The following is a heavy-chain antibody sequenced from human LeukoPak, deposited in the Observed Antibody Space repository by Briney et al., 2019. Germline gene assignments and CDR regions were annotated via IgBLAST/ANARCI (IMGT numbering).Heavy chain of an antibody. CDR3: ARGNFYSSSGSSPLDS. V-gene: IGHV3-74*01. CDR2: INSDGSRT. J-gene: IGHJ4*02. CDR1: GFTFNSYW. Sequence: GGSLRLSCAASGFTFNSYWMHWVRQVPGKGLVWVSRINSDGSRTNYVDSAKGRFTISRDNAKNTLFLQMNSLGAEDSAVYYCARGNFYSSSGSSPLDSWGQGTLGTVSS. D-gene: IGHD3-10*01.